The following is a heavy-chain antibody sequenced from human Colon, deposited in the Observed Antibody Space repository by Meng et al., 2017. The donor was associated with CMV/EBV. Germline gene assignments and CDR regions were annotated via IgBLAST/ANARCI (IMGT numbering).Heavy chain of an antibody. J-gene: IGHJ4*02. V-gene: IGHV1-18*01. CDR1: GYTFTSYG. CDR2: ISAYNGNT. D-gene: IGHD3-16*01. Sequence: QGQSVQSGAEVKKPGGSRKLSCQVSGYTFTSYGISWVRQAPGQGLEWMGWISAYNGNTNYAQKLQGRVTMTTDTSTSTAYMELRSLRSDDTAVYYCARDYVWGSYIHRFDYWGQGTLVTVSS. CDR3: ARDYVWGSYIHRFDY.